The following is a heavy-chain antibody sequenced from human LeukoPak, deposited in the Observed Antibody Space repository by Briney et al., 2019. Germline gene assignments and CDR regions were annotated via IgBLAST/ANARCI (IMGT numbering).Heavy chain of an antibody. CDR2: ISYDGSNK. CDR1: GFTFSSYG. CDR3: AKNLYGDYSTFDY. V-gene: IGHV3-30*18. D-gene: IGHD4-17*01. J-gene: IGHJ4*02. Sequence: GGTLRLSCAASGFTFSSYGMSWVRQAPGKGLEWVAVISYDGSNKYYADSVKGRFTISRDNSKNTLYLQMNSLRAEDTAVYYCAKNLYGDYSTFDYWGQGTLVTASS.